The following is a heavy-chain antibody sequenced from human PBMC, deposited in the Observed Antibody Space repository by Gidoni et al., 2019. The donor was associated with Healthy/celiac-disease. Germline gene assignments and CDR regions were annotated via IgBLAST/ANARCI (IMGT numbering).Heavy chain of an antibody. CDR3: ARRAILWPLGCYFDY. J-gene: IGHJ4*02. CDR1: GGSFSGYY. Sequence: QVQLQQWGAGLLKPSETLSLTCAVYGGSFSGYYWSWIRQPPGKGLEWIGEINHSGSTNYNPSLKSRVTISVDTSKNQFSLKLSSVTAADTAVYYCARRAILWPLGCYFDYWGQGTLVTVSS. CDR2: INHSGST. D-gene: IGHD3-10*01. V-gene: IGHV4-34*01.